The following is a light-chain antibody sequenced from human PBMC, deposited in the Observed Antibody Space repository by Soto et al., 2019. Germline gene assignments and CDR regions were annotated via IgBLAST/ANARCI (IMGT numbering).Light chain of an antibody. CDR1: QSVSSY. Sequence: IVLTQSPATLSLSPGERATLSCRASQSVSSYLAWYQQKPGQAPRLLIYDASNRATGVPARFSGSGSGTDFTLTISSLEPEDLAVYYCQHRSNWPRTFGQGTKVEIK. J-gene: IGKJ1*01. V-gene: IGKV3-11*01. CDR2: DAS. CDR3: QHRSNWPRT.